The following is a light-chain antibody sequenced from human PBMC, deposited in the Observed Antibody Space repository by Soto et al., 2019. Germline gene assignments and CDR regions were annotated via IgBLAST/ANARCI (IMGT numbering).Light chain of an antibody. Sequence: DIQMTQSPSTLSASVGDRVTITCRASQSISSWLAWYQQKPGKAPKLLIYKASSLGSGVPSRFSGSGSGTEFTLTISSRQPDDFATIYCQHYNSYPWTFGQGTKVEIK. J-gene: IGKJ1*01. V-gene: IGKV1-5*03. CDR1: QSISSW. CDR2: KAS. CDR3: QHYNSYPWT.